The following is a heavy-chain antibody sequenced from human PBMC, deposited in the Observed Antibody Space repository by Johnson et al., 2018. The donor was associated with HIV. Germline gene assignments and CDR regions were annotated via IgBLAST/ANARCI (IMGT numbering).Heavy chain of an antibody. Sequence: QLVESGGGLVQPGGSLRLSCAASGFTFDDYAMHWVRQAPGKGLEWVSGISLNSGSIGYADSVKGRFTISRDNAKNTLYRQMNSLRAGDTAVYYCARRLFSSGWYNDGLGAFDIWGQGTMVTVSS. CDR1: GFTFDDYA. J-gene: IGHJ3*02. CDR3: ARRLFSSGWYNDGLGAFDI. D-gene: IGHD6-19*01. CDR2: ISLNSGSI. V-gene: IGHV3-9*01.